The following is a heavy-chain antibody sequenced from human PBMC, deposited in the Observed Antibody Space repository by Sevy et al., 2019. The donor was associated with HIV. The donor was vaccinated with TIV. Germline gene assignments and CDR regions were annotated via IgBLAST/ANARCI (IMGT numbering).Heavy chain of an antibody. CDR2: ISSSSSTI. V-gene: IGHV3-48*01. CDR1: GFTFSSYS. D-gene: IGHD5-12*01. J-gene: IGHJ4*02. Sequence: GGSLRLTCAASGFTFSSYSMNWVRQAPGKGLGWVSYISSSSSTIYYADSVKGRFTISRDNAKNSLYQQMNSLRADDTAVDDCARDQWFFSSCIVATIGNYFDYWGQGTLVTVSS. CDR3: ARDQWFFSSCIVATIGNYFDY.